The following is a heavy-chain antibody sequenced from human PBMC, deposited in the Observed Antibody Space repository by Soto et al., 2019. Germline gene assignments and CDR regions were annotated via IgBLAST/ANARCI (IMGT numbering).Heavy chain of an antibody. CDR1: GFTFSSYA. V-gene: IGHV3-23*01. CDR3: AKGYYGSGRDYYYGMDV. D-gene: IGHD3-10*01. J-gene: IGHJ6*02. Sequence: VGSLRLSCAASGFTFSSYAMSWVRQAPGKGLEWVSAISGSGGSTYYADSVKGRFTISRDNSKNTLYLQMNSLRAEDTAVYYCAKGYYGSGRDYYYGMDVWGQGTTVTVSS. CDR2: ISGSGGST.